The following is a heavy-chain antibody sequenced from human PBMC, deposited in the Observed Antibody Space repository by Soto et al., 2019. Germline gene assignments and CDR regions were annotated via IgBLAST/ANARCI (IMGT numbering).Heavy chain of an antibody. CDR2: IFYSGTT. CDR1: GGSMDRSY. Sequence: PSETLSLTCTVSGGSMDRSYWSWVRQSPGKGLEWIGYIFYSGTTNYNPSLKSRVTISVDTSKNQFSLQLTSVTAADTGVYFCARERSYDYSGYFDSWGQGTQVTVSS. J-gene: IGHJ4*02. V-gene: IGHV4-59*01. CDR3: ARERSYDYSGYFDS. D-gene: IGHD4-4*01.